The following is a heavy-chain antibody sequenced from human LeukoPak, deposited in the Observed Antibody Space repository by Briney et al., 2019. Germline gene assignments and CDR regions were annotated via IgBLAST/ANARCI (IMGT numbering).Heavy chain of an antibody. CDR2: IYSDGST. Sequence: GGSLRLSCAASGLTVSSHYMTWVRQAPGKGLEWVSVIYSDGSTYNADSVKGRFTISRDNSENTLYPQMNSLRPEDTAVYYCARLPSYWGQGTLVTVSS. V-gene: IGHV3-66*02. CDR1: GLTVSSHY. CDR3: ARLPSY. J-gene: IGHJ4*02.